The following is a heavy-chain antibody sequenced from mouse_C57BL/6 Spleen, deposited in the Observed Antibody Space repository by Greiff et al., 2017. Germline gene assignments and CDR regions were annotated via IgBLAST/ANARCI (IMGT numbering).Heavy chain of an antibody. J-gene: IGHJ2*01. CDR1: GYTFTSYG. Sequence: VQLQQSGAELARPGASVKLSCKASGYTFTSYGISWVKQRTGQGLEWIGEIYPRSGNTYYNEKFKGKATLTADKSSSTAYMELRSLTSEDSAVYFCARRDDGYYYCDYWGQGTTLTVSS. V-gene: IGHV1-81*01. CDR3: ARRDDGYYYCDY. D-gene: IGHD2-3*01. CDR2: IYPRSGNT.